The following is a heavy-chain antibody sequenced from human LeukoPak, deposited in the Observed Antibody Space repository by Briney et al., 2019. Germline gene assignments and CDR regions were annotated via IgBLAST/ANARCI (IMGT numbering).Heavy chain of an antibody. J-gene: IGHJ3*02. D-gene: IGHD1-1*01. Sequence: PSETLSLTCTVSGASISSYYWSWIRQSPGKGLEWIGYIYYSGSTNYNPSLKSRVTISVDTSKNQFSLKLSSVTAADTAVYYCARDRTTRGSAFDIWGQGTMVTVSS. CDR3: ARDRTTRGSAFDI. CDR1: GASISSYY. V-gene: IGHV4-59*01. CDR2: IYYSGST.